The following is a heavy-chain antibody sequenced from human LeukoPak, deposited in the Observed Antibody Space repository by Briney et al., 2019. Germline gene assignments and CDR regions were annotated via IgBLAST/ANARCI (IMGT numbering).Heavy chain of an antibody. D-gene: IGHD2/OR15-2a*01. CDR1: GYTFTSYG. V-gene: IGHV1-18*01. Sequence: GASVKVSCKASGYTFTSYGISWVRQAPGQGLEWMGWISAYNGNTNYAQKLQGRVTMTTDTSTSTAYMELRSLRSDDTAVYYCARCAQNKAGGWPDDAFDIWGQGTMVTVSS. CDR2: ISAYNGNT. CDR3: ARCAQNKAGGWPDDAFDI. J-gene: IGHJ3*02.